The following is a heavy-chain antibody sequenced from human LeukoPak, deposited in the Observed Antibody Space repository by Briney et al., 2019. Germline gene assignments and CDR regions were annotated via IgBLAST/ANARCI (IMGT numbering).Heavy chain of an antibody. Sequence: GGSLRLSCAASGFTVSSNYMSWVRQAPGKGLEWVSVIYSGGNTYYADSVEGRFTISKDNSKNTLYLQMNSLRAEDTAVYYCAREYSGSYWYFDNWGQGALVTVSS. CDR2: IYSGGNT. J-gene: IGHJ4*02. CDR1: GFTVSSNY. CDR3: AREYSGSYWYFDN. D-gene: IGHD1-26*01. V-gene: IGHV3-53*01.